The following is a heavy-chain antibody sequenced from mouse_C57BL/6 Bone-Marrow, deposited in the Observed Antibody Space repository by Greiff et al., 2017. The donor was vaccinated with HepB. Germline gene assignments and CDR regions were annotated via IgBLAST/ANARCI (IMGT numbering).Heavy chain of an antibody. J-gene: IGHJ3*01. CDR1: GFSLSTFGMG. V-gene: IGHV8-8*01. D-gene: IGHD1-1*01. CDR2: IWWDDDK. CDR3: ARDYYGSSAWFAY. Sequence: QVTLKVSGPGILQPSQTLSLTCSFSGFSLSTFGMGVGWIRQPSGKGLEWLAHIWWDDDKYYNPALKSRLTISKDTSKNQVFLQIAHVYTADTATYYCARDYYGSSAWFAYWGQGTLVTVSA.